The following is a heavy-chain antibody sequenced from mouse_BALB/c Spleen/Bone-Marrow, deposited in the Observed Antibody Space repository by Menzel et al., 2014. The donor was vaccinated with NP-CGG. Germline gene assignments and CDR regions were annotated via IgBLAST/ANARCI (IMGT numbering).Heavy chain of an antibody. V-gene: IGHV5-17*02. Sequence: EVQRVESGGGLAQPGGSRKLSCAASGFTFSSFGMHWVRHAPEKGLERVAYISSGSSTVFDADSGMGRFTASRDYPKNSLLQQMTSLRSEDTAMYYCTRGENRDDSDFWSQGTTLTVSS. D-gene: IGHD2-14*01. J-gene: IGHJ2*01. CDR3: TRGENRDDSDF. CDR2: ISSGSSTV. CDR1: GFTFSSFG.